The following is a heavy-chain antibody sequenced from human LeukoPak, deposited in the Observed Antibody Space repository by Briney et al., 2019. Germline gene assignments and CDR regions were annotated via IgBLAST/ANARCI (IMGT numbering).Heavy chain of an antibody. CDR3: ASVLYDSSGYYYFDY. J-gene: IGHJ4*02. CDR1: GGSISSGGYS. Sequence: SQTLSLTCAVSGGSISSGGYSWSWIRQPPGKGLEWIGYIYHSGSTYYNPSLKSRVTISVDRSKNQFSLKLSSVTAADTAVYYCASVLYDSSGYYYFDYWGQGTLVTVSS. V-gene: IGHV4-30-2*01. D-gene: IGHD3-22*01. CDR2: IYHSGST.